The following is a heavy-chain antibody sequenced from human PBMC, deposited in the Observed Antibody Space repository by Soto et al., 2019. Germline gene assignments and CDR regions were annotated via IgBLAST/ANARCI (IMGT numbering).Heavy chain of an antibody. CDR2: IYYSGST. CDR1: GGSISSYY. D-gene: IGHD2-21*02. Sequence: SETLSLTCTVSGGSISSYYWSWIRQPPGKGLEWIGSIYYSGSTNYNPSLKSRVTISVDTSKNQFSLKLSSVTAADTAVYYCARVGDGVVTALHPTHEYFQHWGQGTLVTVSS. J-gene: IGHJ1*01. CDR3: ARVGDGVVTALHPTHEYFQH. V-gene: IGHV4-59*01.